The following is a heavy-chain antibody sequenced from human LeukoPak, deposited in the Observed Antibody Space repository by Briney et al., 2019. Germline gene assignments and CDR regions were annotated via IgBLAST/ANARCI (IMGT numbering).Heavy chain of an antibody. CDR1: GGSVSSGSYY. CDR2: IYYSGST. Sequence: PSETLSLTCTVSGGSVSSGSYYWSWIRQPPGKGLERIGYIYYSGSTNYNPSLKSRVTISVDTSKNQFSLKLSSVAAADTAVYYCARAPQYYYDSSGQYGMDVWGQGTTVTVSS. D-gene: IGHD3-22*01. V-gene: IGHV4-61*01. CDR3: ARAPQYYYDSSGQYGMDV. J-gene: IGHJ6*02.